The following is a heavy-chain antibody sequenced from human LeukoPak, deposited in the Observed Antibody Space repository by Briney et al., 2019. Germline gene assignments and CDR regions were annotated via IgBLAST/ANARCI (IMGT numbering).Heavy chain of an antibody. CDR1: GGSISTYF. Sequence: PSETLSLTCTVPGGSISTYFWNWVRQPPGKGLDWIGYIYYSGSTDYNPSLKSRVTILVDTSKNPFSLRLSSVTAADTAVYYCARGIAAAGGTASDYWGEGALVTVSS. CDR3: ARGIAAAGGTASDY. J-gene: IGHJ4*02. D-gene: IGHD6-13*01. CDR2: IYYSGST. V-gene: IGHV4-59*01.